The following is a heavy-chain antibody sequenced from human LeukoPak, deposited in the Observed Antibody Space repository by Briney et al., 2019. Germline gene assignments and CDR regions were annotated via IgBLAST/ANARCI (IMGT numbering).Heavy chain of an antibody. J-gene: IGHJ6*03. CDR1: GGSISSYY. V-gene: IGHV4-59*01. D-gene: IGHD2-15*01. Sequence: SETLSLTCTVSGGSISSYYWSWIRQPPGKGLVWIGYVYYSGSTNYNPSLKSRVTISVDTSKNQFSLKLSSVTAADTAVYYCARTTEGYCRGRSCYSYYYYMDVWGKGTTVTVSS. CDR3: ARTTEGYCRGRSCYSYYYYMDV. CDR2: VYYSGST.